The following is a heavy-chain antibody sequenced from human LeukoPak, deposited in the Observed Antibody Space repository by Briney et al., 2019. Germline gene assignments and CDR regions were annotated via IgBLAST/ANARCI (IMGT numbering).Heavy chain of an antibody. D-gene: IGHD2-2*01. J-gene: IGHJ4*02. Sequence: GSLRLSCAASGFTFSSYAMSWVRQAPGKGLEWIGEINHSGSTNYNPSLTSQVTISVDTSKNQFSLRLSSVTAADTAMYYCARVPGYCSSASCSSFDCWGQGTLVTVSS. V-gene: IGHV4-34*01. CDR3: ARVPGYCSSASCSSFDC. CDR1: GFTFSSYA. CDR2: INHSGST.